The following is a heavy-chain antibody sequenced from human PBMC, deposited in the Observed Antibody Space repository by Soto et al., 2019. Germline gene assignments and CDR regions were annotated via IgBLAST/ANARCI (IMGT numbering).Heavy chain of an antibody. V-gene: IGHV3-23*01. CDR1: GFPFNTYA. CDR3: AKGGYIYGLDP. D-gene: IGHD5-18*01. J-gene: IGHJ5*02. CDR2: ISESGDNA. Sequence: PXASLRLSCAASGFPFNTYAMSGVRQAPGKGPEWVSAISESGDNAFYADSVQGRFTISRDNSYNILYLQMNSLRAEDTALYFCAKGGYIYGLDPWGQGTLVTVSS.